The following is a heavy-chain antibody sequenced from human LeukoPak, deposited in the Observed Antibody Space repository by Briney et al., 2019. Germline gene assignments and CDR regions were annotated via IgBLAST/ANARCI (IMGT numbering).Heavy chain of an antibody. CDR1: SGSISSYY. CDR3: ARAGGLAAGNNWFAP. D-gene: IGHD6-25*01. V-gene: IGHV4-59*01. Sequence: SETLSLTCTVSSGSISSYYWSWIRQTPGKGLEWIGYIYYGGSTNYNPSLKSRVTISVDTSKNQFYLNLRSVTAADTAVYYCARAGGLAAGNNWFAPWGQGTLVTVSS. CDR2: IYYGGST. J-gene: IGHJ5*02.